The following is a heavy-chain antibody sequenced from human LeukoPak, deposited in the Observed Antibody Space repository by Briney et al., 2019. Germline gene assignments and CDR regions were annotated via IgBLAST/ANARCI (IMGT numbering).Heavy chain of an antibody. D-gene: IGHD2-2*01. CDR1: GGSISSGGYY. Sequence: PSQTLSLTCTVSGGSISSGGYYWSWIRQHPGKSLEWIGYIYYSGSTYYNPSLKSRVTISVDTSKNQFSLKLSSVTAADTAVYYCARDRALYCSSTSCYVYGMDVWGKGTTVTVSS. CDR3: ARDRALYCSSTSCYVYGMDV. CDR2: IYYSGST. J-gene: IGHJ6*04. V-gene: IGHV4-31*03.